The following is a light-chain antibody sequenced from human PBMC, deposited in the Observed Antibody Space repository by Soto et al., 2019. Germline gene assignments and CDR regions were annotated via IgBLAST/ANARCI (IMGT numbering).Light chain of an antibody. CDR3: QQHISWPLT. CDR1: QSVNSN. CDR2: DAS. J-gene: IGKJ4*01. V-gene: IGKV3-11*01. Sequence: EIGMTQSPATLSLSPGERATISWGASQSVNSNLAWYQQKPGQAPRLLVYDASNRATGIPTRFSGSGYGTDFTLTISNLETEDFAVYYCQQHISWPLTFGGGTKVDIK.